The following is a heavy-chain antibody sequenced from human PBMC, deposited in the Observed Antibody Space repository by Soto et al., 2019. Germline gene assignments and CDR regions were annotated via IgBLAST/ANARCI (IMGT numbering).Heavy chain of an antibody. CDR1: GYTFTSYG. D-gene: IGHD3-3*01. Sequence: ASVTVSCKASGYTFTSYGISWVRQAPGQGLEWMGWINPNSGGTNYAQKFQGWVTMTRDTSISTAYMELSRLRSDDTAVYYCARGTLLEWLVQIKSWCAPWGQGTMGTVSA. CDR3: ARGTLLEWLVQIKSWCAP. J-gene: IGHJ5*02. V-gene: IGHV1-2*04. CDR2: INPNSGGT.